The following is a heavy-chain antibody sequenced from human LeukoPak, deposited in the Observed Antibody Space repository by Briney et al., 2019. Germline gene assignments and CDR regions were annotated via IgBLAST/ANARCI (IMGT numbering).Heavy chain of an antibody. CDR1: GFTFSSYA. J-gene: IGHJ4*02. CDR2: ISGSGGST. D-gene: IGHD2-21*02. CDR3: VKDPSPYCGGDCYPYYFDY. Sequence: GGSLRLSCAASGFTFSSYAMSWVRQAPGKGLEWVSAISGSGGSTYYADSVKGRFTISRDNSKNTLYLQMSSLRAEDTAVYYCVKDPSPYCGGDCYPYYFDYWGQGTLVTVSS. V-gene: IGHV3-23*01.